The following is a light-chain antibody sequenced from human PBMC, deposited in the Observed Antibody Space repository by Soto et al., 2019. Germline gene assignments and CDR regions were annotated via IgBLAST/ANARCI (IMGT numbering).Light chain of an antibody. J-gene: IGKJ1*01. CDR2: DAS. CDR3: QQYGSSPCT. CDR1: QSVSSNY. V-gene: IGKV3-20*01. Sequence: EIVLTQSPCTLSLSPGERATLSCRASQSVSSNYLAWYQQKPGQAPRLLIYDASSRATGIPDRFSGSGSGTDFNLTISILEPADFAVYYCQQYGSSPCTFGQGTKVEIK.